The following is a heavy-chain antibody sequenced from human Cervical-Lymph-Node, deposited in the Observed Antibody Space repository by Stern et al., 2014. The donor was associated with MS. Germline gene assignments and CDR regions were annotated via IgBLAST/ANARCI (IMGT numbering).Heavy chain of an antibody. Sequence: VQLVESGAEVKKPGSSVRVSCKASGGTFKTSAFNWLRQAPGQGLEWMGDIVPMFAKPNYAQKFQGRVTVSADESTNTVYMELSFLTSEDTAVYCARERSIHYPAFDPWGQGTLVTVSS. J-gene: IGHJ5*02. D-gene: IGHD3-10*01. CDR3: ARERSIHYPAFDP. CDR2: IVPMFAKP. CDR1: GGTFKTSA. V-gene: IGHV1-69*01.